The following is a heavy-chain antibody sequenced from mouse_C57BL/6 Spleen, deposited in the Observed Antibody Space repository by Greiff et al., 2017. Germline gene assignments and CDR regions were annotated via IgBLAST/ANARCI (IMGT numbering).Heavy chain of an antibody. V-gene: IGHV10-1*01. J-gene: IGHJ3*01. CDR3: VRQTGSSSFAY. CDR1: GFSFNTYA. D-gene: IGHD1-1*01. CDR2: IRSKSNNYAT. Sequence: EVQLVESGGGLVQPKGSLKLSCAASGFSFNTYAMNWVRQAPGKGLEWVARIRSKSNNYATYYADSVKDRFTISRDDSESMLYLQMNNLKTEDTAMYYCVRQTGSSSFAYWGQGTLVTVSA.